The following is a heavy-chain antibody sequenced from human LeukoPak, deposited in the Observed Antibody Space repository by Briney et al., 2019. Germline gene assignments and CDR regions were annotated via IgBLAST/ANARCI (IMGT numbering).Heavy chain of an antibody. D-gene: IGHD3-22*01. Sequence: ASVKVSCKASGFTFTGYYMHWVRQAPGQGLEWMGWINPNSGGTNYAQKFQGRVTMTRDTSISTAYMELSRLRSDDTAVYYCARGYYDSSGYLLPHWGQGTLVTVSS. V-gene: IGHV1-2*02. CDR3: ARGYYDSSGYLLPH. CDR1: GFTFTGYY. CDR2: INPNSGGT. J-gene: IGHJ4*02.